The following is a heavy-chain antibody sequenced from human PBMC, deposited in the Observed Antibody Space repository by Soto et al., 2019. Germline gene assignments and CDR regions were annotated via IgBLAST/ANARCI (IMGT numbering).Heavy chain of an antibody. CDR2: INSDGSRT. CDR3: ARGDGDYYDGNGYLGRH. CDR1: GFTFSSYW. V-gene: IGHV3-74*01. D-gene: IGHD3-22*01. J-gene: IGHJ4*02. Sequence: EVQLVESGGGIVQPGGSLRLSCAASGFTFSSYWMHWVRQAPGKGLVWVSRINSDGSRTSYADSAKGRFTISRDNVKNTVYLQRNSLGAEDTAVYYCARGDGDYYDGNGYLGRHWGQGTLVTVSS.